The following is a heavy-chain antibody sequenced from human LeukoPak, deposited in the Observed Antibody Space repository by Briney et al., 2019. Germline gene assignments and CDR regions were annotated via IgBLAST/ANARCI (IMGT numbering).Heavy chain of an antibody. J-gene: IGHJ4*02. Sequence: SETLSLTCTVSSGSISSSYWTWIRQPPGKGLEWIGHSSHSGSTNYNPSLNSRVTISVDTSKNQFSLNLRSVTAADTAVYYCAEKDGTLWGRGILVTVAS. CDR1: SGSISSSY. CDR2: SSHSGST. V-gene: IGHV4-59*01. CDR3: AEKDGTL. D-gene: IGHD1/OR15-1a*01.